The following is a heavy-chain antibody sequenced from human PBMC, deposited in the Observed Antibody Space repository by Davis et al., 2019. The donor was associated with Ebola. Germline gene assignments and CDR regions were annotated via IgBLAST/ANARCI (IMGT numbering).Heavy chain of an antibody. CDR2: IWYDGSRK. V-gene: IGHV3-33*01. J-gene: IGHJ4*02. CDR3: ASARGYTYAYDY. D-gene: IGHD5-18*01. Sequence: GGSLRLSCAASGFNFRSYGMHWVRQAPDKGLEWVAVIWYDGSRKYYGDSVKGRFTISRDNSNNLLYLQMNSLRAEDTAVYYCASARGYTYAYDYWGQGTLVTVSS. CDR1: GFNFRSYG.